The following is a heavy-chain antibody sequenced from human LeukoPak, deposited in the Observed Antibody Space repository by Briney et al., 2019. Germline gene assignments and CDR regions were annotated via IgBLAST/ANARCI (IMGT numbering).Heavy chain of an antibody. J-gene: IGHJ5*02. V-gene: IGHV4-59*01. CDR2: IYYSGSV. Sequence: PSETLSLTCTASGGSISSYYWSWIRQPPGKGLEWIGYIYYSGSVGYNPSLKSRVSMSVDTSKKQLSLKLTSVTAADTAVYFCARGPGSGYFWFDPWGQGTLVTVSS. CDR1: GGSISSYY. D-gene: IGHD3-3*01. CDR3: ARGPGSGYFWFDP.